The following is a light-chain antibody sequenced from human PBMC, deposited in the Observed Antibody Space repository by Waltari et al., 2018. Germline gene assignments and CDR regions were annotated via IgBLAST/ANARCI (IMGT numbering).Light chain of an antibody. J-gene: IGKJ3*01. CDR1: QDIGDY. CDR3: QQHNNFPLT. V-gene: IGKV1-33*01. Sequence: DIQMTQSPPSLSASVGDRITITCQASQDIGDYLNWYQQKPGKAPQVLIYDGSNLETGVPSRFSGSGSGTDFTLTISRLQPEDIATYFCQQHNNFPLTFGPGTKVDIK. CDR2: DGS.